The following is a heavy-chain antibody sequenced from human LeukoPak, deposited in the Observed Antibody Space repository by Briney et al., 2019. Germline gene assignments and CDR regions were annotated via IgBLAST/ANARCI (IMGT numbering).Heavy chain of an antibody. CDR3: AREADSSPVVGDFDY. CDR1: GGSISSSSYY. Sequence: SETLSLTCTVSGGSISSSSYYWGWLRQPPGKGLEWIGGVYYSGSTYYNPSLKSRFTISVDTSKNQFSLKLSSVTAADTAVYYCAREADSSPVVGDFDYWGQGTLVTVSS. D-gene: IGHD6-13*01. CDR2: VYYSGST. J-gene: IGHJ4*02. V-gene: IGHV4-39*07.